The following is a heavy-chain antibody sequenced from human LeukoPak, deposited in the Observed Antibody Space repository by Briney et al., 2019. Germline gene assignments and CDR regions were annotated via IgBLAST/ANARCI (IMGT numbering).Heavy chain of an antibody. Sequence: PGGSLRLSCAASGFTFSNYDMHWVRQAPGKGLEWVSSISSSSSYIYYADSVKGRFTISRDNAKNSLYLQMNSLRAEDTAVYYCARDRNFDWTLELYFDYWGQGTLVTVSS. CDR3: ARDRNFDWTLELYFDY. D-gene: IGHD3-9*01. CDR1: GFTFSNYD. J-gene: IGHJ4*02. V-gene: IGHV3-21*01. CDR2: ISSSSSYI.